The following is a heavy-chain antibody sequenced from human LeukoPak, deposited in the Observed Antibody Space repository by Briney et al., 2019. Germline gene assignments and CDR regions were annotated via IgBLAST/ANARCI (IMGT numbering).Heavy chain of an antibody. CDR1: GGSFSGYY. V-gene: IGHV4-34*01. D-gene: IGHD2-2*01. CDR2: INHSGST. Sequence: SETLSLTCAVYGGSFSGYYWSWIRQPPGKGLEWTREINHSGSTNYNPSLKSRVTISVDTSKNQFSLKLSSVTAADTAVYYCATILTRYCSSTSCERQVDYWGQGTLVTVSS. J-gene: IGHJ4*02. CDR3: ATILTRYCSSTSCERQVDY.